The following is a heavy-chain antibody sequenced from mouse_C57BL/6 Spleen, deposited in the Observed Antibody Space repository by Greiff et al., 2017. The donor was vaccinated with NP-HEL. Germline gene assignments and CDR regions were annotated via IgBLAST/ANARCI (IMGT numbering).Heavy chain of an antibody. J-gene: IGHJ4*01. Sequence: EVMLVESGGGLVQPKGSLKLSCAASGFTFNTYAMHWVRQAPGKGLEWVARIRSKRSNYATYYADSVKERFTISRDDSQSMLYLQMNNLKTEDTAMYYCVGGYSSMDYWGQGTSVTVSS. D-gene: IGHD1-1*02. CDR3: VGGYSSMDY. V-gene: IGHV10-3*01. CDR1: GFTFNTYA. CDR2: IRSKRSNYAT.